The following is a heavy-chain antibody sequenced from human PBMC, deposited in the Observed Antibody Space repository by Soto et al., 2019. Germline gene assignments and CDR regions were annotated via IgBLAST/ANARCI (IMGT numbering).Heavy chain of an antibody. V-gene: IGHV3-11*06. Sequence: PGGALRRSCAASGFPFSRYEMNWIRQAPGKGLEWLSYISPGSRYPAYADSVKGRFTISRDNAKRSLYLQMMSLTAEDTAIYYCVRGGGGGLFDPWGQGTMVTVSS. CDR2: ISPGSRYP. CDR3: VRGGGGGLFDP. J-gene: IGHJ5*02. CDR1: GFPFSRYE. D-gene: IGHD2-15*01.